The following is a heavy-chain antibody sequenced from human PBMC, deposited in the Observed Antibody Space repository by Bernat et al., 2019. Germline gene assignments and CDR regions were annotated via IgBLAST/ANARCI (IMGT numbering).Heavy chain of an antibody. J-gene: IGHJ4*02. CDR2: INSDGSST. V-gene: IGHV3-74*01. Sequence: EVQLVESGGGLVQPGGSLRLSCAASGFTFSSYWMHWVRQAPGKGLVWVSRINSDGSSTSYADSVKGRFTISRDNAKNTLYLQMDSLRADDTALYYCVRDADYRVDYWGLGTLVTVSS. CDR1: GFTFSSYW. CDR3: VRDADYRVDY. D-gene: IGHD4-4*01.